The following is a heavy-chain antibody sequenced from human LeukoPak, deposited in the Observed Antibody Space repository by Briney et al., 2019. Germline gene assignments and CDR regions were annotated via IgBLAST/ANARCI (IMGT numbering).Heavy chain of an antibody. CDR1: GFTFSSYG. CDR2: IWYDGSNK. V-gene: IGHV3-33*06. J-gene: IGHJ4*02. Sequence: GRSLRLSCAASGFTFSSYGMHWVRQAPGKGLEWVAVIWYDGSNKYYADSVKGRFTISRDNSKNTLYLQMNSLRAEDTAVYYCAKSKCGGDCFDYWGQGTLVTVSS. D-gene: IGHD2-21*01. CDR3: AKSKCGGDCFDY.